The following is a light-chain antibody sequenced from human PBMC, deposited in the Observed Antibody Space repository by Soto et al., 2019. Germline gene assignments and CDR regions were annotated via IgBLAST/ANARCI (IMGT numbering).Light chain of an antibody. J-gene: IGKJ1*01. CDR2: GAS. CDR1: QSVSSSY. Sequence: EIVLTQSPGTLSLSPGERATLSCRASQSVSSSYLAWYQQKPGQAPRLLIYGASSRATGIPDRFSGSGSGTYFTLTISRLEHEDFAVYYCQQYGSSTGWTFGQGTNVEIK. V-gene: IGKV3-20*01. CDR3: QQYGSSTGWT.